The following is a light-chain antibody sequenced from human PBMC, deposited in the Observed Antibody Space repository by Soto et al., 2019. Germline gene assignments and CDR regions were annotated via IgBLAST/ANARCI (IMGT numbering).Light chain of an antibody. Sequence: QSVLTQPASVSGSPGQSITISCTGTSSDVGGYNYVSWYQQQSGKAPKLIIHEVSKRPSGVPDRFSGSKSGNTASLTISGLQAEDEADYYCCSYAGSYTFVFGTGTKVTVL. CDR1: SSDVGGYNY. V-gene: IGLV2-11*01. CDR3: CSYAGSYTFV. CDR2: EVS. J-gene: IGLJ1*01.